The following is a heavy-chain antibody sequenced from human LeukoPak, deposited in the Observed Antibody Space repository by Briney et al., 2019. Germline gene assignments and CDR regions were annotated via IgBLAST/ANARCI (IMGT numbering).Heavy chain of an antibody. CDR2: ISSSSSTI. D-gene: IGHD3-10*01. Sequence: GGSLRLSCAASGFTFSSYSMNWVRQAPGKGLEWVSYISSSSSTIYYADSVKGRFTISRDNAKNSLYLQMNSLRDEDTAVYYCASLQVYGSGSYYHSDYWGQGTLVTVSS. CDR3: ASLQVYGSGSYYHSDY. CDR1: GFTFSSYS. J-gene: IGHJ4*02. V-gene: IGHV3-48*02.